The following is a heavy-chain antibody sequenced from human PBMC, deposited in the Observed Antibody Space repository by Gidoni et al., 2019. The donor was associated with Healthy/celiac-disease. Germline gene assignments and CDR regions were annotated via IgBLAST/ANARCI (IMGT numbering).Heavy chain of an antibody. CDR2: IFPGDSDT. CDR1: GYRFTSYW. V-gene: IGHV5-51*01. D-gene: IGHD2-15*01. J-gene: IGHJ6*02. CDR3: VRLDIVVVVDATQWGGMDV. Sequence: GSGYRFTSYWIGWVRQMPGKGLEWMGIIFPGDSDTRYSPSFQGQVSMSADKSISTAYLQWSSLKASDTAMYYCVRLDIVVVVDATQWGGMDVWGQGTTVTVSS.